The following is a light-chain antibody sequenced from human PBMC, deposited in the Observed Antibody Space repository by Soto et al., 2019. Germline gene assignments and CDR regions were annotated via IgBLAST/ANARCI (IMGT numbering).Light chain of an antibody. J-gene: IGLJ3*02. CDR1: SSDVGSYNL. CDR3: YSYAGSSTLV. V-gene: IGLV2-23*02. Sequence: QFALTQPASVSGSPGQSSTISCTGTSSDVGSYNLVSWYQQHPGKAPKLMIYEVSKRPSGVSNRFSGSKSGNTASLTISGLQAEDEADYYCYSYAGSSTLVFGGGTKLTVL. CDR2: EVS.